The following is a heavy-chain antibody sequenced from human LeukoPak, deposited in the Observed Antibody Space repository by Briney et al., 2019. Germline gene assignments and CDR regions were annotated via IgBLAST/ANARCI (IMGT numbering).Heavy chain of an antibody. CDR1: GFTFDDYA. Sequence: GGSLRLSCAASGFTFDDYAMHWVRQAPGKGLEWVSGISWNSGSIGYADSVKGRFTISRDNAKNSLYLQMNSLRAEDTAVYYCAREDRTYYDFWSGYRYYYYYMDVWGKGTTVTVSS. D-gene: IGHD3-3*01. CDR3: AREDRTYYDFWSGYRYYYYYMDV. CDR2: ISWNSGSI. V-gene: IGHV3-9*01. J-gene: IGHJ6*03.